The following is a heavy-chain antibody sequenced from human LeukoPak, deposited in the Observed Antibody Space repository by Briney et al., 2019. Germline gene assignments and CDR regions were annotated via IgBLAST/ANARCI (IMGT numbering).Heavy chain of an antibody. CDR3: ARRAANYDFWSGYNV. CDR1: GFTFSDYW. CDR2: IKQDGSEK. Sequence: PGGSLRLSCVISGFTFSDYWMNWVRQAPGKGLEWVANIKQDGSEKYYVDSVKGRFTISRDNAKNSLSLQMNSLRAEDTAVYYCARRAANYDFWSGYNVWGKGTTVTVSS. D-gene: IGHD3-3*01. V-gene: IGHV3-7*01. J-gene: IGHJ6*04.